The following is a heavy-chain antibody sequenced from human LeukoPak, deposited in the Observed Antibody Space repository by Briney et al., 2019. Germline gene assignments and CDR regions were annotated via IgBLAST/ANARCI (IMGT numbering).Heavy chain of an antibody. V-gene: IGHV3-23*01. CDR3: AKAVVVVPAATPFDY. J-gene: IGHJ4*02. CDR2: ISGSGGAT. Sequence: PGGSLRLSCAASGFTFSSYAMSWVRQAPGKGLEWVSTISGSGGATYYADSVKGWFTISRDNSKITLYLQMNGLRAEDTALFYCAKAVVVVPAATPFDYWGLGTLVTVSS. D-gene: IGHD2-2*01. CDR1: GFTFSSYA.